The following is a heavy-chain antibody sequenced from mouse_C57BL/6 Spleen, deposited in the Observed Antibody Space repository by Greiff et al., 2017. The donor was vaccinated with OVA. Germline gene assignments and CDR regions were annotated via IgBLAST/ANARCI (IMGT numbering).Heavy chain of an antibody. Sequence: QVQLKESGPGILQSSQTLSLTCSFSGFSLSTSGMGVSWIRQPSGKGLEWLAHIYWDDDKRYNPSLKSRLQISKDTSRTQVFLNIPRVDTADTAAYYVARRARAINYDADFDVWDTGTTVTVSS. V-gene: IGHV8-12*01. CDR3: ARRARAINYDADFDV. CDR1: GFSLSTSGMG. CDR2: IYWDDDK. D-gene: IGHD2-4*01. J-gene: IGHJ1*03.